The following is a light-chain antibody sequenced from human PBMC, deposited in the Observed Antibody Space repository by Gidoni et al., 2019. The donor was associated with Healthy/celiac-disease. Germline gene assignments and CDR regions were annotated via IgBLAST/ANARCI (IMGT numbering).Light chain of an antibody. CDR3: QQDGSSPPYS. CDR2: GAS. V-gene: IGKV3-20*01. Sequence: EIVLTQSPGTLSLSPGERATLSCRASQSVSSSYLAWYQQKPGQAPRLLIYGASSRATGIPDRFSGSGSGTDFTLTISRLEPEDFAVYYCQQDGSSPPYSLXQXTKLXIK. CDR1: QSVSSSY. J-gene: IGKJ2*03.